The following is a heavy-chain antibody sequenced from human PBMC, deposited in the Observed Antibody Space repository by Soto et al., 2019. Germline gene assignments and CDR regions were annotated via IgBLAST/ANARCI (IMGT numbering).Heavy chain of an antibody. CDR2: IDWDDDK. Sequence: SGPTLVNPTQTLTLTCTFSGFSLSTSGMCVSWIRQPPGKALEWLALIDWDDDKYYSTSLKTRLTISKDTSKNQVVLTMTNMDPVDTATYYCARIWAAAGYYYYGMDVWGQGTTVTVSS. CDR3: ARIWAAAGYYYYGMDV. CDR1: GFSLSTSGMC. V-gene: IGHV2-70*01. J-gene: IGHJ6*02. D-gene: IGHD6-13*01.